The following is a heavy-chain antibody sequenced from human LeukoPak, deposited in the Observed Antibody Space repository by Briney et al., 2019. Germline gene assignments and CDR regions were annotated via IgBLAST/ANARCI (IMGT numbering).Heavy chain of an antibody. D-gene: IGHD3-9*01. CDR3: AREGVGYYDILTGYYKPSDAFDI. J-gene: IGHJ3*02. CDR1: GGSISSYY. Sequence: PSETLSLTCTVSGGSISSYYWSWIRQPPGKGLEWIGYIYYSGSTNYNPSLKSRVTISVDTSKNQFSLKLSSVTAADTAVYYCAREGVGYYDILTGYYKPSDAFDIWGPGTMVTVSS. V-gene: IGHV4-59*01. CDR2: IYYSGST.